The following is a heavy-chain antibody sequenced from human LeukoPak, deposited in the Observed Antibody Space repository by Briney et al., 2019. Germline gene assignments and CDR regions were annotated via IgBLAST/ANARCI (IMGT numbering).Heavy chain of an antibody. J-gene: IGHJ3*02. V-gene: IGHV4-38-2*02. D-gene: IGHD6-13*01. CDR3: AREGSSWYYAFDI. CDR1: GYSISSGYY. Sequence: SETLSLTCAVSGYSISSGYYWGWIRQPPGKGLEWIGSIYHSGSTDYNPSLKSRVTISVDTSKNQFSLKLSSVTAADTAVYYSAREGSSWYYAFDIWGQGTMVTVSS. CDR2: IYHSGST.